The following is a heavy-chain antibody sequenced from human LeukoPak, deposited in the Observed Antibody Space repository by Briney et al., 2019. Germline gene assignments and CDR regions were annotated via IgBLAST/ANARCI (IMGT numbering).Heavy chain of an antibody. CDR2: IREWGGEK. Sequence: PGGPLRLSCGASGFAYCNYWVNGVPEAPGEGLEGVANIREWGGEKYYMDSVKGRFTISRDNAKDSLYSQMYTLSGGDTPVHYCARGWGEKAPCRGGTCNNTEFDYWGQGTLVTVSS. D-gene: IGHD2-15*01. J-gene: IGHJ4*02. CDR3: ARGWGEKAPCRGGTCNNTEFDY. V-gene: IGHV3-7*01. CDR1: GFAYCNYW.